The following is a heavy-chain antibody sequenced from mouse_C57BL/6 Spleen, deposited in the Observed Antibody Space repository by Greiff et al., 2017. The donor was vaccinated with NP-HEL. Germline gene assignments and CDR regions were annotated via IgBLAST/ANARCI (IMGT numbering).Heavy chain of an antibody. Sequence: QVQLKQSGAELVRPGTSVKVSCKASGYAFTNYLIEWVKQRPGQGLEWIGVINPGSGGTNYNEKFKGKATLTADKSSSTAYMQLSSLTSEDSAVYFCARCRGIYYGHGYFDYWGQGTTLTVSS. V-gene: IGHV1-54*01. D-gene: IGHD2-1*01. CDR3: ARCRGIYYGHGYFDY. J-gene: IGHJ2*01. CDR2: INPGSGGT. CDR1: GYAFTNYL.